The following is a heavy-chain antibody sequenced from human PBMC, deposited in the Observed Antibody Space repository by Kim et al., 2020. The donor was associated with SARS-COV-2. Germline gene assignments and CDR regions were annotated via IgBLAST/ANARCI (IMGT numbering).Heavy chain of an antibody. CDR2: NGTP. Sequence: NGTPIYSQKFQGRVTFTTDTSASTAYMELSFLRSEDSAVYYCLGGFYFDYWGQGTLVTVSS. CDR3: LGGFYFDY. J-gene: IGHJ4*02. V-gene: IGHV1-3*01. D-gene: IGHD3-16*01.